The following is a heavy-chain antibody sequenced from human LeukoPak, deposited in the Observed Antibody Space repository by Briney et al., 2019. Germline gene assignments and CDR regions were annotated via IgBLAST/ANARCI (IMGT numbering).Heavy chain of an antibody. CDR3: ARDPYSSSSIWFDP. Sequence: AASVKVSCKASGYTFTSYYMHWVRQAPGQGLEWMGWINPNSGGTNYAQKFQGRVTMTRDTSISTAYMELSRLRSDDTAVYYCARDPYSSSSIWFDPWGQGTLVTVSS. CDR2: INPNSGGT. CDR1: GYTFTSYY. J-gene: IGHJ5*02. V-gene: IGHV1-2*02. D-gene: IGHD6-6*01.